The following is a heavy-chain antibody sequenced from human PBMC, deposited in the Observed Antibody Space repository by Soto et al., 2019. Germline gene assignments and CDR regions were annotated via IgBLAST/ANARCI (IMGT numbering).Heavy chain of an antibody. D-gene: IGHD1-20*01. CDR3: ARGLITHYYYYMDV. CDR1: GGSFSGYY. J-gene: IGHJ6*03. CDR2: INHSGST. V-gene: IGHV4-34*01. Sequence: PSETLSLTCAVYGGSFSGYYWSWIRQPPGKGLERIGEINHSGSTNYNPSLKSRVTISVDTSKNQFSLKLSSVTAADTAVYYCARGLITHYYYYMDVWGKGTTVTVSS.